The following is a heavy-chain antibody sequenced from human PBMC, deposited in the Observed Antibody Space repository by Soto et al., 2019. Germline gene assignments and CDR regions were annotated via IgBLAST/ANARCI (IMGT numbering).Heavy chain of an antibody. V-gene: IGHV3-21*01. J-gene: IGHJ6*02. CDR2: ISSSSSYI. Sequence: GGSLRLSCAASGFTFSSYSMNWVRQAPGKGLEWVSSISSSSSYIYYADSVKGRFTISRDNAKNSLYLQMNSLRAEDTAVYYCARDREWGWFGELNYYYYGMDVWGQGTTVTVSS. CDR3: ARDREWGWFGELNYYYYGMDV. CDR1: GFTFSSYS. D-gene: IGHD3-10*01.